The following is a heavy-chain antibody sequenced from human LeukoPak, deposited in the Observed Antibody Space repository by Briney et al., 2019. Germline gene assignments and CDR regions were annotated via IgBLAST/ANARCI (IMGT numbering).Heavy chain of an antibody. D-gene: IGHD2-2*01. CDR2: IIGSGGST. J-gene: IGHJ4*02. CDR3: AKDDEDSSSSDY. CDR1: GFTFSSYA. Sequence: GGSLRLSCAASGFTFSSYAMSWVRQAPGKGLEWVSSIIGSGGSTYYADSVKGRFTISRDNSKNTLYLQMNSLRAEDTAVYYCAKDDEDSSSSDYWGQGTLVTVSS. V-gene: IGHV3-23*01.